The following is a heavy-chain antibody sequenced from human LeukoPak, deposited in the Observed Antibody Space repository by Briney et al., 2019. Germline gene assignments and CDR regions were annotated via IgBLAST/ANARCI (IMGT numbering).Heavy chain of an antibody. Sequence: GGSLRLSCAAAGFTFSSYAMSWVRQAPGKGLEWVSAISGSGGSTYYADSVKGRFTISRDNSKNTPYLQMNSLRAEDTAVYYCAKDLGYCSSTSCYDGTYFDYWGQGTLVTVSS. CDR1: GFTFSSYA. D-gene: IGHD2-2*01. J-gene: IGHJ4*02. V-gene: IGHV3-23*01. CDR2: ISGSGGST. CDR3: AKDLGYCSSTSCYDGTYFDY.